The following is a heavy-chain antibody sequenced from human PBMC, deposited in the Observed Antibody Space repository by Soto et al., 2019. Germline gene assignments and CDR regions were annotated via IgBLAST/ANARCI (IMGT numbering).Heavy chain of an antibody. Sequence: GESLKISCQVSGYRFTDYWIGWVRQISGKGLEWMTIYYPDDSDSRYNPSFQGHVTFSADKSITTAYLQWSSLKASDSAMYYCARFGGPGLSHNWFDAWGQGTLVTVSS. CDR3: ARFGGPGLSHNWFDA. J-gene: IGHJ5*02. D-gene: IGHD3-3*01. CDR1: GYRFTDYW. CDR2: YYPDDSDS. V-gene: IGHV5-51*01.